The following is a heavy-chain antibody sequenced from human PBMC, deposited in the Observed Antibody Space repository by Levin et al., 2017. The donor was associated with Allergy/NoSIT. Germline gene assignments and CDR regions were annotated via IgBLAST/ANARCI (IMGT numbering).Heavy chain of an antibody. D-gene: IGHD4-23*01. J-gene: IGHJ4*02. CDR1: GFTFSGYW. Sequence: PGGSLRLSCAASGFTFSGYWMHWVRQVPGKGLEWISRINTDGSYTSYADSVKGRFTISRDDAKNTLFLQMNSLRVEDTAVYYCARDRVVTNGPNDYWGQGTLVTVSS. CDR2: INTDGSYT. CDR3: ARDRVVTNGPNDY. V-gene: IGHV3-74*01.